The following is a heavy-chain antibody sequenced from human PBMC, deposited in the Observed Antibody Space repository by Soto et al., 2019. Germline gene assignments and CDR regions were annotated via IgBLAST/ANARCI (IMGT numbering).Heavy chain of an antibody. CDR2: ISAYNGNT. V-gene: IGHV1-18*04. Sequence: QVPLVQSGAEVKKPGASVKVSCKASGYTFTSYGISWVRQAPGQGLEWMGWISAYNGNTNYAQKLQGRVTMTTDTSTSTAYMELRSLRSDDTAVYYCARDGAADLKYYYYYYGMDVWGQGTTVTVSS. D-gene: IGHD6-13*01. CDR1: GYTFTSYG. J-gene: IGHJ6*02. CDR3: ARDGAADLKYYYYYYGMDV.